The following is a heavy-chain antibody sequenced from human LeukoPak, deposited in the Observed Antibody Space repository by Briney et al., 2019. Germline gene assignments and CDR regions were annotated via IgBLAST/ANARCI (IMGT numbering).Heavy chain of an antibody. Sequence: GGSLRLSCAASGFTFSAYGMNWVRQAPGKGPEWVSGISGSGGTTYYADSVKGRFTISRDNSKNKVYLQMNSLRGEDTAVYYCAKDRWGYSSSSDYWGQGTQVTVSS. J-gene: IGHJ4*02. CDR3: AKDRWGYSSSSDY. CDR1: GFTFSAYG. V-gene: IGHV3-23*01. CDR2: ISGSGGTT. D-gene: IGHD6-6*01.